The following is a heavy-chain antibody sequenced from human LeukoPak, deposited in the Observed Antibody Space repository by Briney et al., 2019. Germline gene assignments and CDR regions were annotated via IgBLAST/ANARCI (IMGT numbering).Heavy chain of an antibody. CDR3: ANDILTDYDAFDI. CDR1: GFTFSSYW. CDR2: INQDGSEK. D-gene: IGHD3-9*01. Sequence: GRSLRLSCAASGFTFSSYWMSWVRQAPGKGLEWVANINQDGSEKYYVDSVKGRFTISRDNSKNTLYLQMNSLRAEDTAVYYCANDILTDYDAFDIWGQGTMVTVSS. J-gene: IGHJ3*02. V-gene: IGHV3-7*03.